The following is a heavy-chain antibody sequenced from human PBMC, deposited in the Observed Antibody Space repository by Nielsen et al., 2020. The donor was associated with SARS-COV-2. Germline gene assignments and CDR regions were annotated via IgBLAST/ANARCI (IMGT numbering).Heavy chain of an antibody. CDR1: GYTFSNYA. CDR2: INTDTGNP. CDR3: ARDLGGLTVGTTGNAFDI. D-gene: IGHD3-16*01. J-gene: IGHJ3*02. Sequence: ASVKVSCKASGYTFSNYAINWVRQAPGQGLEWVGWINTDTGNPTYAQGFTGRFVFSLDTSVSTAFLEINSLKADDTAVYYCARDLGGLTVGTTGNAFDIWGQGTMVTVSS. V-gene: IGHV7-4-1*02.